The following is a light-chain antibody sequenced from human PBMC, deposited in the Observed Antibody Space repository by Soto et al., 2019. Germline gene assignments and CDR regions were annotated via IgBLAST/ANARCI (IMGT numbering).Light chain of an antibody. CDR3: QQYNNWPRT. CDR2: GAS. J-gene: IGKJ1*01. V-gene: IGKV3-15*01. CDR1: QSVSSN. Sequence: EIVLTQSPATLSLSPGERDTLSCRASQSVSSNLAWYQQKPGQAPRLLIYGASTRATGIPARFSGSGSGTEFTLTISSLQSEDSAVYYCQQYNNWPRTFGQGTKVDIK.